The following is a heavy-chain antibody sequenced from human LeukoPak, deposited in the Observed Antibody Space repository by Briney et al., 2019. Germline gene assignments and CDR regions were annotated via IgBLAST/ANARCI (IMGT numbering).Heavy chain of an antibody. D-gene: IGHD2-2*01. Sequence: SETLSLTCTVSGGSISSYYWSWIRQPPGKGLEWIGYIYYSGSTNYNPSLKSRVTISVDTSKNQFSLKLSSVTAADTAVYYCARAEVVPAAIVHYYGMDVWGQGTTVTVSS. V-gene: IGHV4-59*01. CDR3: ARAEVVPAAIVHYYGMDV. CDR2: IYYSGST. CDR1: GGSISSYY. J-gene: IGHJ6*02.